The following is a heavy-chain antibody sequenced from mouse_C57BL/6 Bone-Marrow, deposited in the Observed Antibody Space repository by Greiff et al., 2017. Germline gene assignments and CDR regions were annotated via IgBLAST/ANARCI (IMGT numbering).Heavy chain of an antibody. CDR3: TREDYGSDYYAMDY. D-gene: IGHD1-1*01. V-gene: IGHV5-9-1*02. CDR2: ISSGGDYI. Sequence: DVMLVESGEGLVKPGGSLKLSCAASGFTFSSYAMSWVRQTPEKRLEWVAYISSGGDYIYYADTVKGRFTITRDNARNTLYLQMSSLKSEDTAMYYGTREDYGSDYYAMDYWGQGTSVTVSS. J-gene: IGHJ4*01. CDR1: GFTFSSYA.